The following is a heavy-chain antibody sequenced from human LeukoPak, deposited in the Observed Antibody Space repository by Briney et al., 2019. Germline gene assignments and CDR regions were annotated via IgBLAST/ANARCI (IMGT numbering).Heavy chain of an antibody. Sequence: GGSLRLSCAASGFTVSSNYMSWVRQAPGKGLEWVSVIYGGGSTYYADSVKGRFSISRDTSKNAVYLQMNSLRAEDTAVYYCARDQFYHDSSTYGPDYWGQGTLVTVSS. CDR1: GFTVSSNY. J-gene: IGHJ4*02. CDR3: ARDQFYHDSSTYGPDY. CDR2: IYGGGST. V-gene: IGHV3-53*01. D-gene: IGHD3-22*01.